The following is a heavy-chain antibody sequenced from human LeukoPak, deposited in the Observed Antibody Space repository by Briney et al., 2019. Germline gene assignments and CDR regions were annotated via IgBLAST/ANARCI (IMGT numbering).Heavy chain of an antibody. J-gene: IGHJ5*02. CDR2: INPNSGGT. Sequence: GASVKVSCKASVYTFTGYYMHWVGQAPGQGLEWMGWINPNSGGTNYAQKFQGRVTMTRDTSISTAYMELSRLRSDDTAVYYCARDVTYSSGWYDWFDPWGQGTLVTVSS. CDR1: VYTFTGYY. CDR3: ARDVTYSSGWYDWFDP. V-gene: IGHV1-2*02. D-gene: IGHD6-19*01.